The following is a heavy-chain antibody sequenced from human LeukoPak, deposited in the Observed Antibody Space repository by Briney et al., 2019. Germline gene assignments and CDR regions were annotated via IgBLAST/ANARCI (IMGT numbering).Heavy chain of an antibody. J-gene: IGHJ4*02. D-gene: IGHD6-13*01. CDR1: GFTFSSYG. CDR2: INPTGGST. V-gene: IGHV3-23*01. Sequence: GRSLRLSCTASGFTFSSYGMHWVRQAPGKGLGWVSAINPTGGSTYYADSVKGRFTISRDNSKNTLYLQMNSLRAEDTAVYFCASAGSHSYFDSWGPGTLVTVSS. CDR3: ASAGSHSYFDS.